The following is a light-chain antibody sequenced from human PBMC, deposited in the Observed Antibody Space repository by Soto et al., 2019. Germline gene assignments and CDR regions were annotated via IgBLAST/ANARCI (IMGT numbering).Light chain of an antibody. CDR1: SSNIGSNT. V-gene: IGLV1-44*01. Sequence: QSVLTQPPSASGTPGQRVTISCSGSSSNIGSNTVNWYQQLPGTAPKLLIYSNNQRPSGVPDRFSGSKSGTSASLAISGLQSEDEADYYCSSFAGSNNFPYVFGTGTKVNVL. CDR3: SSFAGSNNFPYV. J-gene: IGLJ1*01. CDR2: SNN.